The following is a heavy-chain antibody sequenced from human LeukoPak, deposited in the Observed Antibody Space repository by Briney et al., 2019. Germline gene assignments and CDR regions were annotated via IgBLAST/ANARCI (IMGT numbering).Heavy chain of an antibody. V-gene: IGHV4-4*02. CDR1: GGSISSSNW. CDR2: IYHSGST. CDR3: ARETLYSSSFDYFDY. Sequence: SGTLALTCAVSGGSISSSNWWSWVRQPPGKGLEWIGEIYHSGSTNYNPSLKSRVTISVDKSKNQFSLKLSSVTAADTAVYYCARETLYSSSFDYFDYWGQGTLATVSS. J-gene: IGHJ4*02. D-gene: IGHD6-13*01.